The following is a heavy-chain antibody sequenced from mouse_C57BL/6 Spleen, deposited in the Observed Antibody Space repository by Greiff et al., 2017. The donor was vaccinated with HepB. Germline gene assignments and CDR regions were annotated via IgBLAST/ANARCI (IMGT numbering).Heavy chain of an antibody. D-gene: IGHD1-1*01. CDR1: GYTFTDYY. CDR3: ARVDYYGSSGY. CDR2: IYPGSGNT. V-gene: IGHV1-76*01. J-gene: IGHJ2*01. Sequence: VQLQQSGAELVRPGASVKLSCKASGYTFTDYYINWVKQRPGQGLEWIARIYPGSGNTYYNEKFKGKATLTAEKSSSTAYMQLSSLTSEDSAVYFCARVDYYGSSGYWGQGTTLTVSS.